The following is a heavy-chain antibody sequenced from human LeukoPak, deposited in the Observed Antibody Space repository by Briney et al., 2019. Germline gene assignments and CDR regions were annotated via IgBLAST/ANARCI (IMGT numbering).Heavy chain of an antibody. Sequence: GGSLRLSCAASGFTFSSYGMHWVRQAPGKGLEWVAVISYDGSNKYYADSVKGRFTISRDNSRNTLYLQMNSLRAEDTAVYYCARSYSDAFDIWGQGTMVTVSS. D-gene: IGHD1-26*01. CDR3: ARSYSDAFDI. J-gene: IGHJ3*02. V-gene: IGHV3-30*03. CDR2: ISYDGSNK. CDR1: GFTFSSYG.